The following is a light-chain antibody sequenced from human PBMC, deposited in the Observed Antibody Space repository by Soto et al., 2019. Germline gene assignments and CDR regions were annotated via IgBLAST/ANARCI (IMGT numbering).Light chain of an antibody. CDR3: SSYTSSSTGV. CDR2: DVS. Sequence: QSALTQPASVSGSPGQSITISCTGTSSDVGGSNYVSWYQQLPGKAPKLMIYDVSDRPSGVSNRFSGSKSGNTASLTISGLQTEDEADYYCSSYTSSSTGVFGGGTKVTVL. V-gene: IGLV2-14*01. CDR1: SSDVGGSNY. J-gene: IGLJ3*02.